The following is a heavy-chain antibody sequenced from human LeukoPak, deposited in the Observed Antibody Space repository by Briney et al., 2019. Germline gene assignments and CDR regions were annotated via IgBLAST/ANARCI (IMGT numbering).Heavy chain of an antibody. J-gene: IGHJ4*02. V-gene: IGHV1-2*02. CDR1: GYTFTGYY. CDR2: INPNSGGT. D-gene: IGHD2-2*01. Sequence: ASVKVSCKASGYTFTGYYMHWVRQAPGQGLEWMGWINPNSGGTNYAQKFQGRVTMTRDTSISTAYMELSRLRSDDTAVYYCARALGCSSTSCYYFDYWGQGTLVTVSS. CDR3: ARALGCSSTSCYYFDY.